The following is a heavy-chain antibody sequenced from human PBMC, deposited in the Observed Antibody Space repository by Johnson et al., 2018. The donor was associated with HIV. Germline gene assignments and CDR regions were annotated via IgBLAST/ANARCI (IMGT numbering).Heavy chain of an antibody. Sequence: QMLLVESGGGVVQPGRSLRLSCAASGFTFSSYAMHWVRQAPGKGLEWVAVISYDGSNEYYADSVTGRFTISRDNSKNALYLQMNSLRADDTAIYYCAKPPSMGADGFAIWGHGTMVTVSS. V-gene: IGHV3-30*18. CDR2: ISYDGSNE. CDR1: GFTFSSYA. J-gene: IGHJ3*02. D-gene: IGHD3-16*01. CDR3: AKPPSMGADGFAI.